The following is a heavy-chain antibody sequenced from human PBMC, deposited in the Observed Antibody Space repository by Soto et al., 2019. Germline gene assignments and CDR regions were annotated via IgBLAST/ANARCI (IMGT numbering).Heavy chain of an antibody. CDR2: ISVYSGNT. D-gene: IGHD3-22*01. CDR3: ARDRPPYYYASSGSPHY. J-gene: IGHJ4*02. CDR1: GDTFTNYG. V-gene: IGHV1-18*01. Sequence: ASVKVSCKASGDTFTNYGFSWVRQAPGQGLEWMGWISVYSGNTNYAQNVQGRVTMTTDTSTSTAYMELRSLRSDDTAVYYCARDRPPYYYASSGSPHYWGQGTLVTVSS.